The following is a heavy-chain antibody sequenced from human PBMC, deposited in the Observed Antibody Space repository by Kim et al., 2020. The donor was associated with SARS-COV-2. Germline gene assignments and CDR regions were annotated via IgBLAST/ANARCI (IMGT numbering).Heavy chain of an antibody. Sequence: YNPSLKRRVTISADTSRRQFSLKVNAVTVADTAVYYWSRETSRGDDAFDIWGHGTMVTVSS. D-gene: IGHD3-10*01. CDR3: SRETSRGDDAFDI. V-gene: IGHV4-34*01. J-gene: IGHJ3*02.